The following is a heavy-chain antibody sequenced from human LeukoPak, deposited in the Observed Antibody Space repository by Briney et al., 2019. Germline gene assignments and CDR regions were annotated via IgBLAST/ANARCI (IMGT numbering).Heavy chain of an antibody. V-gene: IGHV1-18*01. CDR3: ARDMTAMVRFSSIWFDP. CDR1: GYTFTSYG. D-gene: IGHD5-18*01. Sequence: ASVKVSCKASGYTFTSYGISWVRQAPGQGLEWMGWISAYNGNTNYAQKFQGRVTMTTDTSTSTAYMELRSLRSDDTAVYYCARDMTAMVRFSSIWFDPWGQGTLVTVSS. CDR2: ISAYNGNT. J-gene: IGHJ5*02.